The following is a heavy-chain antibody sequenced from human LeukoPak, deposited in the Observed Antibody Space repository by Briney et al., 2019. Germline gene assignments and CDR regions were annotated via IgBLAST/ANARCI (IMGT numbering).Heavy chain of an antibody. D-gene: IGHD3-22*01. J-gene: IGHJ4*02. Sequence: ASVRVSCTASVYTFTSYYMHWVRQAPGQGLEGMGIINPSGGSTSYAQKFQARLTMTRDTSTSTVYMDLSSLSSEDTPVYYCARVDTYYDSSGFLDYWGQGTLVTVSS. CDR2: INPSGGST. CDR1: VYTFTSYY. V-gene: IGHV1-46*01. CDR3: ARVDTYYDSSGFLDY.